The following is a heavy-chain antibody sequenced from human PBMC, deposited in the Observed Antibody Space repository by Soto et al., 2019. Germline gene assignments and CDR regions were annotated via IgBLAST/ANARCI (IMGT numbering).Heavy chain of an antibody. CDR3: ARHPVSGSYAYYYGMDV. CDR1: GGTFSSYA. Sequence: QVQLVQSGAEVKKPGSSVKVSCKASGGTFSSYAISWVRQAPGQGLEWMGGIIPIFGTANYAQKFQGRVTITADESTGTAYMELRSLRSEDTAVYYCARHPVSGSYAYYYGMDVWGQGTTVTVSS. J-gene: IGHJ6*02. D-gene: IGHD1-26*01. CDR2: IIPIFGTA. V-gene: IGHV1-69*12.